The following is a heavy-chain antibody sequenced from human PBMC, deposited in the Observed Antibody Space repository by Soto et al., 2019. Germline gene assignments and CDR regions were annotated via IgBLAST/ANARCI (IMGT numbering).Heavy chain of an antibody. CDR1: GYTFTGYY. Sequence: GASVKVSCKASGYTFTGYYMHWVRQAPGQGLEWMGWISAYNGNTNYAQKLQGRVTMTTDTSTSTAYMELRSLRSDDTAVYYCARDGSLDYDILTGDYGAFDIWGQGTMVTVSS. D-gene: IGHD3-9*01. CDR3: ARDGSLDYDILTGDYGAFDI. V-gene: IGHV1-18*04. J-gene: IGHJ3*02. CDR2: ISAYNGNT.